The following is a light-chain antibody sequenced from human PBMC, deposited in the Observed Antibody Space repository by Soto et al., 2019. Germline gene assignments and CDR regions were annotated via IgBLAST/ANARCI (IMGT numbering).Light chain of an antibody. CDR1: QPISDY. CDR3: QQYDSYPLT. V-gene: IGKV1-39*01. CDR2: TTS. J-gene: IGKJ4*01. Sequence: DIQMTQSPSSLSASVGGRVAMTSRTSQPISDYLNWYQQKPGKAPTLLIYTTSNLQSGVPSRFSGSGSATHFTLTISSLQPEDFATYYCQQYDSYPLTFGGGT.